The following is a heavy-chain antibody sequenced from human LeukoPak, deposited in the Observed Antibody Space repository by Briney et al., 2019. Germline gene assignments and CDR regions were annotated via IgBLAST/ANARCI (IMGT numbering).Heavy chain of an antibody. J-gene: IGHJ4*02. V-gene: IGHV1-18*04. CDR2: TSDYYGDT. CDR3: ARRDGALDN. CDR1: GYSFISYG. D-gene: IGHD4-17*01. Sequence: ASVKVSCKASGYSFISYGISWVRQAPGQGLEWMGWTSDYYGDTNYAQKFQGRVTMTTDTSTGTAFMELRSLSSADTAVYYCARRDGALDNWGQGTLVTVSS.